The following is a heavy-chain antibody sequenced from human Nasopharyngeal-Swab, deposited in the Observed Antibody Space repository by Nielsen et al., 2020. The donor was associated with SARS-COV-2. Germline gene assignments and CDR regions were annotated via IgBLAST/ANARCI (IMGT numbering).Heavy chain of an antibody. CDR3: ARWEKGDY. D-gene: IGHD1-26*01. Sequence: WVRQAPGQGLEWMGCMNPGSGFKDYAQNFQGRVTMTWNTSISTAYMEISSLRSEDTAVYYCARWEKGDYGGQGTLVTVSS. CDR2: MNPGSGFK. V-gene: IGHV1-8*01. J-gene: IGHJ4*02.